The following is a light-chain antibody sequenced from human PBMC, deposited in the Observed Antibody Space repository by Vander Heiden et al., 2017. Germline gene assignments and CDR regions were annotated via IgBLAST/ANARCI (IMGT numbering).Light chain of an antibody. CDR3: QSADSSGTYWV. V-gene: IGLV3-25*03. J-gene: IGLJ3*02. CDR2: KDS. CDR1: ALPNHY. Sequence: SYELTQPPAVAVSPRHSARIPCSGVALPNHYSYLYLQKPDHAPVLVIYKDSERPSGVPERFSGSSSGKTVTLTISGVQAEDEADYCCQSADSSGTYWVFGGGTKLTVL.